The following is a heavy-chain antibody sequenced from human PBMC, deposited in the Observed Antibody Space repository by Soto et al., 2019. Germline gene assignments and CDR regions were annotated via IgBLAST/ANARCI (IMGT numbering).Heavy chain of an antibody. V-gene: IGHV1-8*01. CDR3: ARASSITIFGVVTGFDP. J-gene: IGHJ5*02. Sequence: QVQLVQSGAEVKKAGASVKVSCKASGYTFTSYDINWVRQATGQGLEWMGWMNPNSGNTGYAQKFQGRVTMTRNTSISTAYMELSSLRSEDTAVYYRARASSITIFGVVTGFDPWGQGTLVTVSS. D-gene: IGHD3-3*01. CDR1: GYTFTSYD. CDR2: MNPNSGNT.